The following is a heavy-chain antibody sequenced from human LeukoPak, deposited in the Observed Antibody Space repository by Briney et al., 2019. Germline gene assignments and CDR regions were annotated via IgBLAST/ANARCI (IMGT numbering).Heavy chain of an antibody. CDR3: ARNSGWYFNY. CDR2: IKQAESEK. D-gene: IGHD5-12*01. Sequence: GGSLRLSCAVSGFSFSTYWMSWVRQAPGKGLEWVANIKQAESEKAYVDSVKGRFTISRDNGENSLYLQMNSLIAEDTAVYYCARNSGWYFNYWGQGTLVTVSS. J-gene: IGHJ4*02. V-gene: IGHV3-7*03. CDR1: GFSFSTYW.